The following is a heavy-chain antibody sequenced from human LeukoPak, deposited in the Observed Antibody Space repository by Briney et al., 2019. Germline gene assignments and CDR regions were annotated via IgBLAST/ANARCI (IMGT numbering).Heavy chain of an antibody. J-gene: IGHJ5*02. CDR2: IHYSGNT. D-gene: IGHD6-19*01. V-gene: IGHV4-59*01. Sequence: SETLSLTCTVSGGSISSYYWSWIRQPPGKGLEWIGFIHYSGNTNYNPSLKSRVTISVDSSENQFSLKLTSVTDADTAMYYCAGAQSSDWTTWFDPWGQGTLVTVSS. CDR3: AGAQSSDWTTWFDP. CDR1: GGSISSYY.